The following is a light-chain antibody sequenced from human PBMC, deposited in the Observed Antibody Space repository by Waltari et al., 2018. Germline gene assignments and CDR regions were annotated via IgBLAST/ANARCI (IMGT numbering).Light chain of an antibody. CDR1: SSDVGGSHS. J-gene: IGLJ2*01. V-gene: IGLV2-11*01. CDR3: CSYAGSLWV. CDR2: DVT. Sequence: QSALTQPRSVSGTPGQSVTIPCPGTSSDVGGSHSVSWYPQQPDKVPKLMIDDVTERPSGVPDRFSGSKSGNTASLTISGLQADDEADYYCCSYAGSLWVFGGGTKVTVL.